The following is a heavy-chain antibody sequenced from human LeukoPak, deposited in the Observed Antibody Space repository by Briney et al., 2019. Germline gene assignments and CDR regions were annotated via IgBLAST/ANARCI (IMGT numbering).Heavy chain of an antibody. CDR2: IYYSGST. D-gene: IGHD6-13*01. J-gene: IGHJ3*02. Sequence: PSETLSLTCTVSGGSISSGDYYWSWIRQPPGKGLEWIGYIYYSGSTYYNPSLKSRVTISVDTSKNQFSLKLSSVTAADTAVYYCASGRQQLVRDAFDIWGQGTMVTVSS. CDR3: ASGRQQLVRDAFDI. V-gene: IGHV4-30-4*01. CDR1: GGSISSGDYY.